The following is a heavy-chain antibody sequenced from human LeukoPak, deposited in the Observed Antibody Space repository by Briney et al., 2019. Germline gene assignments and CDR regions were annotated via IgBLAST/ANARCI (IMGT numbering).Heavy chain of an antibody. CDR1: GGSFSGYY. CDR3: ARVEWRQWGYSGSWHPIRTDY. Sequence: SETLSLTCAVYGGSFSGYYWSWIRQPPGKGLEWIGEINHSGSTNYNPSLKSRVTISVDTSKNQFSLKLSSVTAADTAVYYCARVEWRQWGYSGSWHPIRTDYWGQGTLVTVSS. D-gene: IGHD6-13*01. J-gene: IGHJ4*02. V-gene: IGHV4-34*01. CDR2: INHSGST.